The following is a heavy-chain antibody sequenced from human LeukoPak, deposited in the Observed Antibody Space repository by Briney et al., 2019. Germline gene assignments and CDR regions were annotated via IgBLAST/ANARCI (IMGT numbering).Heavy chain of an antibody. J-gene: IGHJ5*02. Sequence: PSETLSLTCAVYGVSFSGYYWSWIRQPPGKGLEWIGEINHSGSTNYNPSLKSRVTISVDTSKNQFSLKLSSVTAADTAVYYCARGSGDYVSNWFDPWGQGTLVTVSS. CDR1: GVSFSGYY. V-gene: IGHV4-34*01. D-gene: IGHD4-17*01. CDR2: INHSGST. CDR3: ARGSGDYVSNWFDP.